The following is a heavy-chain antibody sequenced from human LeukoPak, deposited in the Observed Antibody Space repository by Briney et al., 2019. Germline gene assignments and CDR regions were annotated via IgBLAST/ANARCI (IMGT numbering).Heavy chain of an antibody. CDR1: GFTFSSYW. D-gene: IGHD6-19*01. V-gene: IGHV3-7*01. J-gene: IGHJ3*02. CDR2: IKQDGSEK. Sequence: PGGSLRLSCAASGFTFSSYWMSWVRQAPGKGLEWVANIKQDGSEKYYVDSVKGRFTISRDNAKNSLYLQMNSLRAEDTAVYYCARGYGSAGDAFDIWGQGTMVTVSS. CDR3: ARGYGSAGDAFDI.